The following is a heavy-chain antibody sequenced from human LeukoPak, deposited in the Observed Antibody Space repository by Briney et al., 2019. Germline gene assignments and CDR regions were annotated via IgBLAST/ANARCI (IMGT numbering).Heavy chain of an antibody. Sequence: GGSLRLSCAASGFTFSSYAMSWVRQAPGKGLEWVSAISGSGGSTYYADSVKGRFTIFRDNSKNTLYLQMNSLRAEDTAVYYCARGSLDDYYYGMDVWGQGTTVTVSS. V-gene: IGHV3-23*01. CDR2: ISGSGGST. CDR3: ARGSLDDYYYGMDV. CDR1: GFTFSSYA. J-gene: IGHJ6*02.